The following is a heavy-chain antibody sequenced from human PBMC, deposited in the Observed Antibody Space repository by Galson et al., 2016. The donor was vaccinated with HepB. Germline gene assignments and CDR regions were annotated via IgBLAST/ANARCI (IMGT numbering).Heavy chain of an antibody. CDR3: AGSIAAATLDH. CDR2: IIPIFGTT. D-gene: IGHD6-13*01. J-gene: IGHJ4*02. CDR1: GGTFSSYA. V-gene: IGHV1-69*05. Sequence: SVKVSCKASGGTFSSYAISWVRQAPGQGLEWLGGIIPIFGTTNYAQKFQGRVTMTTDTSTSTAYMELRSLRSDDTAVYYCAGSIAAATLDHWGQGTQVTVSS.